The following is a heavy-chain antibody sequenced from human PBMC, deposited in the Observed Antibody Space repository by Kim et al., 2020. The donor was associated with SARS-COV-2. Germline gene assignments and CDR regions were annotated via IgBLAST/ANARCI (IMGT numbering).Heavy chain of an antibody. Sequence: GGSLRLSCAASGFTFSSYSMNWVRQAPGKGLEWVSYISSSSSTIYYADSVKGRFTISRDNAKNSLYLQMNSLRDEDTAVYYCARIGSPFYYYGSGPTPYYYGMDVWGQGTTVTVSS. V-gene: IGHV3-48*02. CDR2: ISSSSSTI. CDR1: GFTFSSYS. J-gene: IGHJ6*02. D-gene: IGHD3-10*01. CDR3: ARIGSPFYYYGSGPTPYYYGMDV.